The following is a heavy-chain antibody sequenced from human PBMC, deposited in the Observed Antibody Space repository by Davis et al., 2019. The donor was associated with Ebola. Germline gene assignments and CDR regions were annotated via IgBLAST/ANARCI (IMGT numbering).Heavy chain of an antibody. V-gene: IGHV3-30-3*01. J-gene: IGHJ6*04. D-gene: IGHD2-8*01. CDR1: GFTFSSYA. Sequence: GESLKISCAASGFTFSSYAMHWVRQAPGKGLEWVAVISYDGSNKYYADSVKGRFTISRDNSKNTLYLQMNSLRAEDTAVYYCARGTGMDVWGKGTTVTVS. CDR2: ISYDGSNK. CDR3: ARGTGMDV.